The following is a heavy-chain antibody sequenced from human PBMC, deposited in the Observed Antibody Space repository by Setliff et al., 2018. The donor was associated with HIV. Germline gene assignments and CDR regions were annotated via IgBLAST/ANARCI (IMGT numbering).Heavy chain of an antibody. Sequence: PETLSLTCTVSGDSISSYYWSWIRQPPGKGLEWIGYIYYSGSTNYNPSLKSRVTISVDTPKNQFSLKLSSVTAADTAVYYCARDGDYNYYGMDVWGQGTTVTVSS. V-gene: IGHV4-59*01. CDR2: IYYSGST. CDR1: GDSISSYY. D-gene: IGHD4-17*01. CDR3: ARDGDYNYYGMDV. J-gene: IGHJ6*02.